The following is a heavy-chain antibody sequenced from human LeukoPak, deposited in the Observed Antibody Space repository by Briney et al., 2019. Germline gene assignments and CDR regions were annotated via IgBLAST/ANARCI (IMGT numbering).Heavy chain of an antibody. CDR1: GGPTTSYY. V-gene: IGHV4-59*01. CDR3: ARDTSGYRRGSFDY. Sequence: SETLSLTCTVSGGPTTSYYWSWIRQPPGKGLEWIGYIYYSGSTNYNPSLKSRVTISVDTSKNQFSLKLSSLTAANTAVYYCARDTSGYRRGSFDYWGQGTLVTVSS. D-gene: IGHD3-22*01. CDR2: IYYSGST. J-gene: IGHJ4*02.